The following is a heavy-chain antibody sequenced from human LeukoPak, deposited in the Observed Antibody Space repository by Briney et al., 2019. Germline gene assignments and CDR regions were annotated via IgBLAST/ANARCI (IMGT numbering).Heavy chain of an antibody. V-gene: IGHV3-74*01. CDR3: ATSRTFDY. CDR1: GFTLSSYW. J-gene: IGHJ4*02. Sequence: GGSLRLSCAASGFTLSSYWMHWVRQAPGKGLVWVSHINIDGSNSRYADSVKGRFTISRDNAENTLYLQMDSLRVDDTAVYYCATSRTFDYWGQGTLVTVSS. CDR2: INIDGSNS.